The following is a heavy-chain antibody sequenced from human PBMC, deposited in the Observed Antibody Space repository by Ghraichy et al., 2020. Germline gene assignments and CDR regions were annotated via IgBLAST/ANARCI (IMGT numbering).Heavy chain of an antibody. CDR2: ISSTSAI. Sequence: GESLNISCGVSGFSFSSYHMNWVRQAPGKGLEWISYISSTSAIYYVDSVEGRFTISRDNAKNSVYLQMNSLRDEDTALYYCARDSDWAFDIWGHGTMVTVS. CDR3: ARDSDWAFDI. J-gene: IGHJ3*02. CDR1: GFSFSSYH. D-gene: IGHD3-9*01. V-gene: IGHV3-48*02.